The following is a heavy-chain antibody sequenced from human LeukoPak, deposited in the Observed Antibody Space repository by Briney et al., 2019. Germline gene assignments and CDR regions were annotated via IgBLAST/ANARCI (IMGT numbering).Heavy chain of an antibody. CDR1: GGSISSYY. D-gene: IGHD3-3*01. V-gene: IGHV4-59*01. Sequence: PSETLSLTCTVCGGSISSYYWSWIRQPPRKGLEWIGYIYYSGSTNYNPSLKSRVTISVDTSKNQFSLKLSSVTAADTAVYYCARVEGPYDFWSGYCFDPWGQGTLVTVSS. CDR2: IYYSGST. J-gene: IGHJ5*02. CDR3: ARVEGPYDFWSGYCFDP.